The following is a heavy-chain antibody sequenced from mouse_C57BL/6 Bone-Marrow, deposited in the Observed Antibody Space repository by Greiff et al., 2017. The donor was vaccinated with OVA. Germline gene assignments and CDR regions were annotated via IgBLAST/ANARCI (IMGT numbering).Heavy chain of an antibody. D-gene: IGHD1-1*01. V-gene: IGHV5-17*01. CDR1: GFTFSDYG. J-gene: IGHJ1*03. CDR3: ARRHYDWYFDV. Sequence: VQLKESGGGLVKPGGSLKLSCAASGFTFSDYGMHWVRQAPEKGLEWVAYISSGSSTIYYADTVKGRFTISRDNAKNTLFLQMTSLRSEDTAMYYCARRHYDWYFDVWGTGTTVTVSS. CDR2: ISSGSSTI.